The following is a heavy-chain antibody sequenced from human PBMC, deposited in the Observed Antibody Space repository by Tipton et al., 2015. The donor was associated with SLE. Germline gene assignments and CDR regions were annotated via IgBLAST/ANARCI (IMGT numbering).Heavy chain of an antibody. CDR3: ARRKQWELLFDY. CDR1: GGSISSHY. CDR2: IYYSGSA. D-gene: IGHD1-26*01. J-gene: IGHJ4*02. Sequence: TLSLTCTVSGGSISSHYWSWIRQPPGTGLEWIGNIYYSGSAYYNPSLESRVTISVDTSKNHFSLNLTSVTAADTAVYFCARRKQWELLFDYWGQGTLVTVSS. V-gene: IGHV4-59*11.